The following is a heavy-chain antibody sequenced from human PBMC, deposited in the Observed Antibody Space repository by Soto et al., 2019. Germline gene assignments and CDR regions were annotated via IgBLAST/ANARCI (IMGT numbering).Heavy chain of an antibody. CDR2: INPSGGRT. Sequence: ASVKVSCKASGYTLASYYMHWVRQAPGQGLEWMGRINPSGGRTSYAQKFQGRVTMTRDTSTSTVYMELSSLRAEDTAVYYCERDRPLDTLAVAGTGVDYWGLG. V-gene: IGHV1-46*01. D-gene: IGHD6-19*01. CDR3: ERDRPLDTLAVAGTGVDY. CDR1: GYTLASYY. J-gene: IGHJ4*01.